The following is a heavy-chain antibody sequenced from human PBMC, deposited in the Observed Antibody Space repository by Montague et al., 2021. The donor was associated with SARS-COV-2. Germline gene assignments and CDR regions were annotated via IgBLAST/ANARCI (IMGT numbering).Heavy chain of an antibody. Sequence: SETLSLTCSVYGGSFSGYYWSWIRKPPGKGLELIGKVKNSGSTNYIPSLKIQVAISVDTSKNQFCLKLSSVTAADTAVYFCARGALRGGNYEFWRDYYTSHLDYWSQGTLVTVAS. J-gene: IGHJ4*02. CDR3: ARGALRGGNYEFWRDYYTSHLDY. D-gene: IGHD3-3*01. CDR2: VKNSGST. V-gene: IGHV4-34*01. CDR1: GGSFSGYY.